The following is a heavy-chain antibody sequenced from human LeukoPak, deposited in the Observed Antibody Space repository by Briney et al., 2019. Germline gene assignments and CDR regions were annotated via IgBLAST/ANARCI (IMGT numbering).Heavy chain of an antibody. D-gene: IGHD3-10*01. V-gene: IGHV4-61*08. Sequence: SETLSLTCTVSGGSISSGGYYWSWIRQHPGKGLEWIGYIYYSGSTYYNPSLKSRVTISVGTSKNQFSLRLSSVTAADTAMYYCARDVSIRDYYYGMDVWGQGTTVTVSS. J-gene: IGHJ6*02. CDR2: IYYSGST. CDR1: GGSISSGGYY. CDR3: ARDVSIRDYYYGMDV.